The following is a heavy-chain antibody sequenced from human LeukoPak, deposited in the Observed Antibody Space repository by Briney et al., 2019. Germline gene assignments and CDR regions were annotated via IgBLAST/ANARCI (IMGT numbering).Heavy chain of an antibody. V-gene: IGHV1-46*02. J-gene: IGHJ6*04. D-gene: IGHD2-8*01. CDR3: ARGRWGGDIELML. CDR2: IHPGGGST. Sequence: GASVKVSCKASGYNFNTYYMHWVRRAPGQGLEWMGIIHPGGGSTSYAQKFQGRVTMTRDISTSTVYMELSSLRSEDTAVYYCARGRWGGDIELMLWGKGTTVTVSS. CDR1: GYNFNTYY.